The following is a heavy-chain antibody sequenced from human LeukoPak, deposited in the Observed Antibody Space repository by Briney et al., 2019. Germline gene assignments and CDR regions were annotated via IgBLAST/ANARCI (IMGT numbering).Heavy chain of an antibody. CDR3: ARARSPSSGYLLRDHNWFDP. CDR1: GYTFTSYG. Sequence: EASVKVSCKASGYTFTSYGISWVRQAPGQGLEWMGWISAYNGNTNYAQKLQGRVTMTTDTSTSTAYMELRSLRSDDTAVYYCARARSPSSGYLLRDHNWFDPWGQGTLVTVSS. J-gene: IGHJ5*02. CDR2: ISAYNGNT. D-gene: IGHD3-22*01. V-gene: IGHV1-18*01.